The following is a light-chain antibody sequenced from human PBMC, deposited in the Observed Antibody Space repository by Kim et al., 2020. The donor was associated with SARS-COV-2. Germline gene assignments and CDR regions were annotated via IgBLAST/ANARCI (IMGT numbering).Light chain of an antibody. CDR2: YDS. V-gene: IGLV3-21*03. CDR3: QVWDSSSDHVV. Sequence: APGKTATITCGGNNIGDKSVHWYQQKPGQAPLLVVYYDSDRPSGIPERFSGSNSGNIATLSISRVEAGDEADYYCQVWDSSSDHVVFGGGTQLTVL. J-gene: IGLJ2*01. CDR1: NIGDKS.